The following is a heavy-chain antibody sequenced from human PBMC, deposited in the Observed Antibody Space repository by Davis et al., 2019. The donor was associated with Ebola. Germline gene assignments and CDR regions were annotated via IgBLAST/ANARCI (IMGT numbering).Heavy chain of an antibody. J-gene: IGHJ3*02. V-gene: IGHV3-53*01. CDR1: GFTVSSNY. CDR2: IYSGGST. Sequence: PGGSLRLSCAASGFTVSSNYMSWVRQAPGKGLEWVSVIYSGGSTYYADSVKGRFTISRDNSKNTLYLQMNSLRAEDTAVYYCAKDRGGSHTPDAFDIWGQGTMVTVSS. D-gene: IGHD1-26*01. CDR3: AKDRGGSHTPDAFDI.